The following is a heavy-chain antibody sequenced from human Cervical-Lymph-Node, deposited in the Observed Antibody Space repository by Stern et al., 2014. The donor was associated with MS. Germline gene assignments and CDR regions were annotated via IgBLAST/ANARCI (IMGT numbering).Heavy chain of an antibody. J-gene: IGHJ4*02. CDR3: ANRDMGYVYGRHDY. CDR2: IILMVGKP. CDR1: VGTFNNHG. D-gene: IGHD2-15*01. Sequence: VQLVESGAEVKRPGSSVKVSCNASVGTFNNHGISWVRQARGQGLQWMGGIILMVGKPNYPRKIQARVTITSAKATITFYMVLSSLNYEDTAIYYCANRDMGYVYGRHDYWGQGTLVTVS. V-gene: IGHV1-69*06.